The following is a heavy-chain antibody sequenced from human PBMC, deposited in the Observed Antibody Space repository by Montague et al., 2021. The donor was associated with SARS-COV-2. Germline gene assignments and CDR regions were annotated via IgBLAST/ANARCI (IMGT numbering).Heavy chain of an antibody. CDR3: AKATGPGSCRAGSCQGLDY. J-gene: IGHJ4*02. Sequence: SLRLSCAASGFTVSSNYMSWVRQAPGKGLEWVSVIYSGGSTYYADPVKGRFTISRDNSKNTVYLQMNSLRAEDTAVYYCAKATGPGSCRAGSCQGLDYWGQGTLVTVSS. D-gene: IGHD2-15*01. V-gene: IGHV3-66*01. CDR1: GFTVSSNY. CDR2: IYSGGST.